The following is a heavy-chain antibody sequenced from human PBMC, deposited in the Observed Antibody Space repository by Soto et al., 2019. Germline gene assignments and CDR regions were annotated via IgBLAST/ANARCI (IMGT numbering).Heavy chain of an antibody. CDR3: ARDRYPFDY. Sequence: GGSLRLSCAASGFTFSSYSMNWVRQAPGKGLEWVSYISSSSTIYYADSVKGRFTISRDKAKNSLYLQMNSLRAEDTAVYYCARDRYPFDYWGQGTLVTVSS. V-gene: IGHV3-48*01. D-gene: IGHD1-26*01. J-gene: IGHJ4*02. CDR2: ISSSSTI. CDR1: GFTFSSYS.